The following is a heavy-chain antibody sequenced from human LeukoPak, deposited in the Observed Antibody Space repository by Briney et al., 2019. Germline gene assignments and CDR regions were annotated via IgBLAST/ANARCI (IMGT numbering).Heavy chain of an antibody. CDR2: GSGGST. CDR1: GFTFSTYA. J-gene: IGHJ4*02. V-gene: IGHV3-23*01. Sequence: GGSLRLSCAASGFTFSTYAMSGSGGSTYYADSVKGRFTISRDNSKNTLYLQMNSLRADDTAVYYCAKDLRAGWFGLFDYWGQGTLVTVSS. D-gene: IGHD3-10*01. CDR3: AKDLRAGWFGLFDY.